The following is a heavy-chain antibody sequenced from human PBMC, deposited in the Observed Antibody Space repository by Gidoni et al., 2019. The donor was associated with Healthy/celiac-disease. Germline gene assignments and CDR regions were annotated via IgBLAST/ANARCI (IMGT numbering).Heavy chain of an antibody. V-gene: IGHV4-34*01. CDR1: GGSFSGYY. Sequence: QVQLQQWGAGLLKPSETLSLTCAVYGGSFSGYYWSWIRQPPGKGLEWIGEINHSGSTNYNPSLKSRVTISVDTSKNQFSLKLSSVTAADTAVYYCARRLTKFGYTTNYYYYYMDVWGKGTTVTVSS. CDR2: INHSGST. J-gene: IGHJ6*03. D-gene: IGHD2-2*02. CDR3: ARRLTKFGYTTNYYYYYMDV.